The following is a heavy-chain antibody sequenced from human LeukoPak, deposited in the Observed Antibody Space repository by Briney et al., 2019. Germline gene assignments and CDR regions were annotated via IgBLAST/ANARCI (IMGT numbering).Heavy chain of an antibody. CDR3: ARAAVVPAAISSGDY. J-gene: IGHJ4*02. CDR2: INPSGGST. Sequence: ASVKVSCKASGYTFTSYYMHWVRQAPGQGLEWMGIINPSGGSTSYAQKFQGRVTMTRDTSTSTVYMELSSLRSEDTAVYYCARAAVVPAAISSGDYWGQGTLVTVSS. D-gene: IGHD2-2*02. V-gene: IGHV1-46*01. CDR1: GYTFTSYY.